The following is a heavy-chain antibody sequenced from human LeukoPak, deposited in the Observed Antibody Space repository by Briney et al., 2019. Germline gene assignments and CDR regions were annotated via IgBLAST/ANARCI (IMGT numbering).Heavy chain of an antibody. D-gene: IGHD1-1*01. CDR1: GYNFITYW. CDR2: IYPGNSDT. CDR3: ARHRVDINSPRGMDV. J-gene: IGHJ6*02. V-gene: IGHV5-51*01. Sequence: GESLKISCKGSGYNFITYWIGWVRQMPGKGLEWMGIIYPGNSDTRYSPSFQGHVTFSADKSISTAYLQWSSLKASDTAMYYCARHRVDINSPRGMDVWGQGTTVTVSS.